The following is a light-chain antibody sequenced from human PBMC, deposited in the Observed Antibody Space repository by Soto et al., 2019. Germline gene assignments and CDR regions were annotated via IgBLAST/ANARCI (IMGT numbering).Light chain of an antibody. J-gene: IGKJ2*01. CDR1: QSVSTN. CDR2: GAS. V-gene: IGKV3-15*01. CDR3: QQHTYWPA. Sequence: EMVMTKSPATLSVSPGERATLSCRASQSVSTNVAWYQQKPGQAPRLLLYGASTRDTGIPGRFSGSGSGTDFTLNISSRRSEDFAVYYCQQHTYWPAFGQGTKLEIK.